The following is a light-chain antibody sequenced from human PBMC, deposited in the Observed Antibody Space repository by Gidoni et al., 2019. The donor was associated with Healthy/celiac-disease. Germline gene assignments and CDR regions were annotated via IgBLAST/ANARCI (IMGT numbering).Light chain of an antibody. J-gene: IGKJ4*01. V-gene: IGKV3-11*01. CDR3: QQRSNWPLT. Sequence: EIVLTQSPATLSLSPGDRATLSCWASQRVSSYLAWYQQKPGQAPRLLIYDASNRATGIPARFSGSGSGTDFTLTISSLEPEDFAVYYCQQRSNWPLTFGGGTKVEIK. CDR2: DAS. CDR1: QRVSSY.